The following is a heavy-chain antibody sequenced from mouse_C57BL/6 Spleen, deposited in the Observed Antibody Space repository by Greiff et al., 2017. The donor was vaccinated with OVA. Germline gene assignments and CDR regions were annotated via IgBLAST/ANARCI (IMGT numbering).Heavy chain of an antibody. CDR1: GFTFSDYG. CDR3: ARNYYGRGGAMDY. CDR2: ISSGSSTI. V-gene: IGHV5-17*01. J-gene: IGHJ4*01. Sequence: EVQRVESGGGLVKPGGSLKLSCAASGFTFSDYGMHWVRQAPEKGLEWVAYISSGSSTIYYADTVKGRFTISRDNAKNTLFLQMTSLRSEDTAMYYCARNYYGRGGAMDYWGQGTSVTVSS. D-gene: IGHD1-1*01.